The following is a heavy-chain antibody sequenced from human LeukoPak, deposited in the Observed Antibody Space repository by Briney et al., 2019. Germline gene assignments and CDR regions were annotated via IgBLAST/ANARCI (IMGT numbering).Heavy chain of an antibody. CDR3: ARDNNGAAEILAAFDY. CDR2: ISGSGGST. D-gene: IGHD6-13*01. J-gene: IGHJ4*02. V-gene: IGHV3-23*01. CDR1: GFTFSSYA. Sequence: GGSLRLSCAASGFTFSSYAMSWVRQAPGKGLEWVSAISGSGGSTYYADSVKGRFTISRDNSKNTLYLQMNSLRAEDTAVYYCARDNNGAAEILAAFDYWGQGTLVTVSS.